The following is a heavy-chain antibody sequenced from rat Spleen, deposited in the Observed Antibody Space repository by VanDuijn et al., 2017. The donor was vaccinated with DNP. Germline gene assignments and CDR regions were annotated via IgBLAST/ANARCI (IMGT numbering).Heavy chain of an antibody. CDR1: GFTLSDYY. J-gene: IGHJ2*01. V-gene: IGHV5-22*01. CDR3: AGRPPPPLGPFDY. D-gene: IGHD1-7*01. CDR2: ISYEGSST. Sequence: EVQLVESGGGLVQPGRSMKLSCAASGFTLSDYYMAWVRQAPKKGLEWVASISYEGSSTYYGDSVKGRFIISRNNAKSILYLQMDSLRSDDTATYYWAGRPPPPLGPFDYWGQGFMVTVSS.